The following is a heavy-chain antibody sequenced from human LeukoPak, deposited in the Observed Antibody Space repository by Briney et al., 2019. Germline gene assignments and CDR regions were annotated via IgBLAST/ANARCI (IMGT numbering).Heavy chain of an antibody. Sequence: PSETLSLTCTVTGTSIRSGSYYWNWIRQAAGKGLEWLGRMYIGGRTTYNPSLKSRVTISLDTTENQFSLRLRFVTAADTAVYYCAREGIAVADTYYYYYMDVWGKGTWVTVSS. J-gene: IGHJ6*03. CDR3: AREGIAVADTYYYYYMDV. D-gene: IGHD6-19*01. CDR2: MYIGGRT. V-gene: IGHV4-61*02. CDR1: GTSIRSGSYY.